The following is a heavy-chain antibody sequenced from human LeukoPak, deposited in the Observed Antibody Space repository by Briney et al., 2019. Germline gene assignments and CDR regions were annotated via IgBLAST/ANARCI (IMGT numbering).Heavy chain of an antibody. J-gene: IGHJ4*02. CDR1: GFTFSSYS. CDR3: AKGAYYHGSGRYFDY. Sequence: GGSLRLSCAASGFTFSSYSMNWVRQAPGKGLEWVSAISGSGGATYYADSVKGRFTMSRDNSKNTLYLQMNSLRAEDTAVYYCAKGAYYHGSGRYFDYWGQGTLVTVSS. V-gene: IGHV3-23*01. CDR2: ISGSGGAT. D-gene: IGHD3-10*01.